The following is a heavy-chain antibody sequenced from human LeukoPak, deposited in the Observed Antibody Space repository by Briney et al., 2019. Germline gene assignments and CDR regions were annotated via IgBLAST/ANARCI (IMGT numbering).Heavy chain of an antibody. D-gene: IGHD6-19*01. V-gene: IGHV3-11*06. CDR1: GFTLSDYY. J-gene: IGHJ4*02. CDR3: ARALYSSGWYNDGY. CDR2: ISSSSSYT. Sequence: GGSLRLSCAASGFTLSDYYMIWIRQAPGKGLEWVSYISSSSSYTNYADSVKGRFTISRDNAKNSLYLQMNSLRAEDTAVYYCARALYSSGWYNDGYWGQGTLVTVSS.